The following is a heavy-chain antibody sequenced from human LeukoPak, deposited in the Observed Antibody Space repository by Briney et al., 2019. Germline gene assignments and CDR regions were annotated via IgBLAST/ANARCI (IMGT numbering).Heavy chain of an antibody. V-gene: IGHV5-51*01. CDR1: GYSFASYW. D-gene: IGHD2/OR15-2a*01. CDR2: IYPGDSDT. Sequence: LGESLKISCRYSGYSFASYWFGWVRHMPGKGLEWIGVIYPGDSDTRYSPSFEGQVTISGDKSTSSAFLQWRSLRASDTAMYYCARRSYEGSTSAFDIWGQGTMVIVSA. CDR3: ARRSYEGSTSAFDI. J-gene: IGHJ3*02.